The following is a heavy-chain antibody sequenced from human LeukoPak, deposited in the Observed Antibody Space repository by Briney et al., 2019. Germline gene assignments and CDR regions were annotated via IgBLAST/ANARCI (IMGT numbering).Heavy chain of an antibody. Sequence: PSETLSLTCAVYGGSFSGYYWSWIRQPPGKGLEWIGEINHSGSTNYNPSLKSRVTISVDTSKNQFSLKLSSVTAADTAVYYYAREWYSGSYSDYWGQGTLVTVSS. CDR3: AREWYSGSYSDY. D-gene: IGHD1-26*01. J-gene: IGHJ4*02. V-gene: IGHV4-34*01. CDR2: INHSGST. CDR1: GGSFSGYY.